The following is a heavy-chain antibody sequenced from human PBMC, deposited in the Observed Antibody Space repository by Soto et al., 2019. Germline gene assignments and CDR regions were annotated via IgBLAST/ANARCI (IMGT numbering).Heavy chain of an antibody. Sequence: SETLSLTCTVSGGSFSSSSYHWGWSRQPPGKGLEWVGSIYYSGNTYYNPSLKSRVTISVDTSKNQFSLRLSSVTAADTAVYYCAGHFRNWGGDCVTSDAFDIWGRGTMVT. D-gene: IGHD2-21*02. V-gene: IGHV4-39*01. CDR3: AGHFRNWGGDCVTSDAFDI. CDR1: GGSFSSSSYH. J-gene: IGHJ3*02. CDR2: IYYSGNT.